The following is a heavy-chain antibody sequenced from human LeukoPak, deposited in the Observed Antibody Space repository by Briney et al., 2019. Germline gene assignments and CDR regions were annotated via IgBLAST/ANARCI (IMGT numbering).Heavy chain of an antibody. CDR2: INSDGGAT. Sequence: GGSLRLSCAGSGFTFSSYWMHWVRQVPGEGLVWVSRINSDGGATSYAGSVRGRFTISRDNAKNTLHLQMSSLRPENTAVYYCARGSGSTVMDYWGQGTLVTVSS. J-gene: IGHJ4*02. V-gene: IGHV3-74*01. CDR3: ARGSGSTVMDY. D-gene: IGHD5-18*01. CDR1: GFTFSSYW.